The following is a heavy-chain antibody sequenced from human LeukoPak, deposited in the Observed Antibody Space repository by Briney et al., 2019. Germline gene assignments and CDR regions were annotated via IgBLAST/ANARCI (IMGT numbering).Heavy chain of an antibody. D-gene: IGHD6-13*01. CDR1: GYSFTKYW. CDR3: VKSIAATGTRNFDY. J-gene: IGHJ4*02. V-gene: IGHV5-51*01. CDR2: IYPGDSDT. Sequence: GESLKISCKGSGYSFTKYWIGWVRQMPGKGLEWMGIIYPGDSDTRYSPSFQGQVTISADQSISTAYLQWSSLKAPDTAMYYCVKSIAATGTRNFDYWGQGTLVTVSS.